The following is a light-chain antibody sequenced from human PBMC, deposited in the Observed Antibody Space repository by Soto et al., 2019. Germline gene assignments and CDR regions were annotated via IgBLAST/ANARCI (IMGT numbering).Light chain of an antibody. CDR1: SSDVGGYNY. Sequence: QSALTQPPSASGSPGQSVTISCTGTSSDVGGYNYVSWYQQHPGKAPKVMIYEVSKRPSGVPDRFSGSKSGNTASLTVSGRQDEDEADYYCSSSEGSNNHLVFGGGTKLTVL. CDR2: EVS. CDR3: SSSEGSNNHLV. J-gene: IGLJ2*01. V-gene: IGLV2-8*01.